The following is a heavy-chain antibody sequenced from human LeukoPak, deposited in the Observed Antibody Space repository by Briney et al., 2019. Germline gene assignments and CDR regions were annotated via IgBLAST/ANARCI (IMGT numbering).Heavy chain of an antibody. CDR3: ARDRSYEGLNWFDP. D-gene: IGHD5-18*01. V-gene: IGHV4-59*01. Sequence: SETLSLTCTVSGGSNSSYYWSWIRQHPGKGLDWIGYIYYSGSTNYNPSLKSRVTISVDTSKNQFSLKLSSVTAADTAVYYCARDRSYEGLNWFDPWGQGTLVTVSS. CDR2: IYYSGST. CDR1: GGSNSSYY. J-gene: IGHJ5*02.